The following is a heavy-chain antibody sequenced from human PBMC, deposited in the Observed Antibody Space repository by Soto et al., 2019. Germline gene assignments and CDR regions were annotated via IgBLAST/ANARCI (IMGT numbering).Heavy chain of an antibody. CDR3: ARLSGDHSAFFSYGMDA. Sequence: PGGSLRLSCAASGFTFDTYWMNWVRQAPGKGPEWLSGINSDGTISSYADSVKGRFTISRDNARNTLSLQMNSVRADDTAVYYCARLSGDHSAFFSYGMDALGQGTTGNLS. D-gene: IGHD2-21*01. J-gene: IGHJ6*02. V-gene: IGHV3-74*01. CDR2: INSDGTIS. CDR1: GFTFDTYW.